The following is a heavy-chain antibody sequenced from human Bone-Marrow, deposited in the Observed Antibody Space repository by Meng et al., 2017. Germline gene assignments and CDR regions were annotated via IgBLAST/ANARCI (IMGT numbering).Heavy chain of an antibody. V-gene: IGHV3-33*01. CDR2: IWYDGSNK. Sequence: GGSLRLSCAASGFTFSSYGMHWVRQAPGKGLEWVAVIWYDGSNKYYADSVKGRFTISRDNSKNTLYLQMNSLRAEDTAVYYCARIDYAQDFDYWGQGTLVTVSS. CDR1: GFTFSSYG. D-gene: IGHD4-17*01. CDR3: ARIDYAQDFDY. J-gene: IGHJ4*02.